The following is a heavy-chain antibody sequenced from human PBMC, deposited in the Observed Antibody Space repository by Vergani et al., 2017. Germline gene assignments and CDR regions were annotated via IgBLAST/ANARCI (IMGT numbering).Heavy chain of an antibody. CDR3: ARAGYDDCSGYADYYYYMVV. V-gene: IGHV3-74*01. CDR1: GFTFSSYW. CDR2: INSDGSST. D-gene: IGHD3-22*01. Sequence: EVQLVESGGGLVQPGGSLRLSCAASGFTFSSYWMHWVRQAPRQGLVWVSRINSDGSSTSYADSVKGRFTISRDNAKNTLYLQMKSLRAEDTAVYYCARAGYDDCSGYADYYYYMVVWGKGTTVTVSS. J-gene: IGHJ6*03.